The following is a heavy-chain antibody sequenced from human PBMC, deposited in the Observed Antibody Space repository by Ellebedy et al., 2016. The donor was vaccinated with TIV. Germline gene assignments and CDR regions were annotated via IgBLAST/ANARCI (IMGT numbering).Heavy chain of an antibody. CDR1: GFSLTSSP. J-gene: IGHJ3*01. V-gene: IGHV3-30*09. CDR2: LSNEGTWQ. Sequence: PGGSLRLSCAASGFSLTSSPMHWLRQAPGKGLEWVAVLSNEGTWQNYAASVKGRFAISRDDFKNTLFLQMSSLRPEDTAVYYCVREDESSGHAGVGRVWGQGTMVTVSS. D-gene: IGHD1-26*01. CDR3: VREDESSGHAGVGRV.